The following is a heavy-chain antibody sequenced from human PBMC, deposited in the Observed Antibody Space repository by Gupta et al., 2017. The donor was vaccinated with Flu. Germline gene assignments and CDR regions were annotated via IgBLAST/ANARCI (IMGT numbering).Heavy chain of an antibody. V-gene: IGHV1-69*06. CDR1: GGTFRSYA. D-gene: IGHD6-19*01. CDR3: ARDGLKYSAKDGLRYNSGPPVLGYYGMDV. Sequence: QLQLVQSGAEVRKPGSSVKVSCTASGGTFRSYAVSWVRQAPGHGLEWMGGIIPIFGTTNYAQKFQGRVTITADKFTTTAYMELSSLRSEDTAVYYCARDGLKYSAKDGLRYNSGPPVLGYYGMDVWGQGTTVTVSS. CDR2: IIPIFGTT. J-gene: IGHJ6*02.